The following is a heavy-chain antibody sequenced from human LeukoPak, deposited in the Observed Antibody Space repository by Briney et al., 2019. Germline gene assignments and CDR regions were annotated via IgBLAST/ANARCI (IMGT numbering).Heavy chain of an antibody. J-gene: IGHJ3*02. D-gene: IGHD1-14*01. Sequence: SVKVSCKASGGTFSSYAISWVRQAPGQGLEWMGGIIPIFGTANYAQKFQGRVTITADESTSTAYMELSSLRSEDTAVYYCARGEIGIVAFDIWGQGTMVTVSS. V-gene: IGHV1-69*13. CDR1: GGTFSSYA. CDR3: ARGEIGIVAFDI. CDR2: IIPIFGTA.